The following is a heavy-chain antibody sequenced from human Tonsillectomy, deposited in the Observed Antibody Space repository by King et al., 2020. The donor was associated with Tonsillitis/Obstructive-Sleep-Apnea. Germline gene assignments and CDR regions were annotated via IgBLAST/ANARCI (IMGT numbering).Heavy chain of an antibody. CDR3: ARAEVPAVIDS. V-gene: IGHV3-53*01. D-gene: IGHD2-2*01. CDR2: LYSGGST. Sequence: VQLVESGGGLIQPGGSLRLSCTASGFSVSDHYMNWVRQAPGKGLEWVSVLYSGGSTYYSDSVKGRFTISRDNSKNTVDLQMNSLRAEDTAFYYCARAEVPAVIDSWGQGTLVTVSP. CDR1: GFSVSDHY. J-gene: IGHJ4*02.